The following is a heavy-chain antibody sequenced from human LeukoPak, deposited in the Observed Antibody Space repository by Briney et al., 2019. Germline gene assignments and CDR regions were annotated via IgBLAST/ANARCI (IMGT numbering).Heavy chain of an antibody. D-gene: IGHD6-13*01. CDR3: ASERGTLVFDY. V-gene: IGHV3-21*01. CDR2: IDTSGSYI. Sequence: GGSLRLSCAASGFTFSSYSMNWVRQAPGKGLEWVSSIDTSGSYIYHADSVKGRFTISRDNAENSLYLQMNSLRAEDTAVYYCASERGTLVFDYWGQGTLVTVSS. CDR1: GFTFSSYS. J-gene: IGHJ4*02.